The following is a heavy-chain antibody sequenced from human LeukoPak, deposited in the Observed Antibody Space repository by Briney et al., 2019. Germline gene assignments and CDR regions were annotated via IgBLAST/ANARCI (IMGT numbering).Heavy chain of an antibody. CDR1: GFTFSSYT. D-gene: IGHD3-10*01. V-gene: IGHV3-21*01. J-gene: IGHJ4*02. CDR2: ISSSSSYI. CDR3: VKVAKYYYGSETYYFFEH. Sequence: GGSLRLSCAASGFTFSSYTMQWVRQAPGKGLEWVSSISSSSSYIYYADSVKGRFTISRDNAKNSLYLQMNSLRVEDTAIYYCVKVAKYYYGSETYYFFEHWGQGTPVTASS.